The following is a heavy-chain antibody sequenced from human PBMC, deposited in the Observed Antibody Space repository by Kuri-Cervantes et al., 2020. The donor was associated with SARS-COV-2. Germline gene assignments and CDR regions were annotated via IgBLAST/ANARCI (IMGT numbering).Heavy chain of an antibody. CDR1: GFTFRSYW. V-gene: IGHV3-7*01. CDR2: IKPDGSEK. Sequence: GGSLRLSCAASGFTFRSYWMSWVRQAPGKGLEWVDNIKPDGSEKNYVDSVKGRFTISRDNAKNSLYLQTNSLRVEDTAVYYCAKSGRQYDVWGQGTMVTVSS. J-gene: IGHJ3*01. CDR3: AKSGRQYDV. D-gene: IGHD3-10*01.